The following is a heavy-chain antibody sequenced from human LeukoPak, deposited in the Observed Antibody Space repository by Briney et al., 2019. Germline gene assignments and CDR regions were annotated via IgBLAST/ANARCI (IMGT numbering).Heavy chain of an antibody. Sequence: SVKVSCKASGGTFSSYTISWVRQAPGQGLEWMGRIIPILGIANYAQKFQGRVTITADKSTSTAYVELSSLRSEDTAVYYCARDQSGGAAAEFDYWGQGTLVTASS. J-gene: IGHJ4*02. CDR3: ARDQSGGAAAEFDY. CDR1: GGTFSSYT. D-gene: IGHD6-13*01. CDR2: IIPILGIA. V-gene: IGHV1-69*04.